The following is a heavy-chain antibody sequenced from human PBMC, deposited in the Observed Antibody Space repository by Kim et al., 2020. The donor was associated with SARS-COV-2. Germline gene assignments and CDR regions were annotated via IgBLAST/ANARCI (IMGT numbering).Heavy chain of an antibody. J-gene: IGHJ4*02. CDR3: TTEGFWSGYVPFIDY. CDR2: IKSKTDGGTT. V-gene: IGHV3-15*01. CDR1: GFTFSNAW. Sequence: GGSLRLSCAASGFTFSNAWMSWVRQAPGNGLEWVGRIKSKTDGGTTDYAAPVKGRFTISRDDSKNTLYLQMNSLKTEDTAVYYCTTEGFWSGYVPFIDYWGQGTLVTVSS. D-gene: IGHD3-3*01.